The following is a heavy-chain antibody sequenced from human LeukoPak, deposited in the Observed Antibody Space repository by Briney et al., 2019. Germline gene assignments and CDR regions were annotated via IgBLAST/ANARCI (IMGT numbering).Heavy chain of an antibody. J-gene: IGHJ4*02. Sequence: SSETLSLTCTVSGGSISSYYWTWIRQPAGKGLEWIGRIYSSGSTDYNPSLKSRVTMSVDTSKNQFSLKLSSVTAADTAVYYCAGYTSSGAYFDYWGQGTLVTVSS. CDR3: AGYTSSGAYFDY. D-gene: IGHD6-6*01. CDR1: GGSISSYY. V-gene: IGHV4-4*07. CDR2: IYSSGST.